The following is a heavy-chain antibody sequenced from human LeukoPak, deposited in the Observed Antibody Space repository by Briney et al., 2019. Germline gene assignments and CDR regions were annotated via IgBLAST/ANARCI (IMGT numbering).Heavy chain of an antibody. D-gene: IGHD2-8*02. Sequence: GGSLRLSCVASEFGFSNYWVSWVRQARGRGVEWVANIKQEGSEKYYVDSVKGRFTISRDNDKNSLYLQMNSLKAEDTAVYYCTGAFGWGQGTMVTVSS. CDR1: EFGFSNYW. CDR3: TGAFG. CDR2: IKQEGSEK. J-gene: IGHJ3*01. V-gene: IGHV3-7*02.